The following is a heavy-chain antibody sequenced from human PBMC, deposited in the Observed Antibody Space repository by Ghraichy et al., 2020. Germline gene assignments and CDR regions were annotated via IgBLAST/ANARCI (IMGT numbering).Heavy chain of an antibody. Sequence: GGSLRLSCAASGFTFSSYAMSWVRQAPGKGLEWVSAISGSGGSTYYADSVKGRFTISRDNSKNTLYLQMNSLRAEDTAVYYCAKGVVPAAMPVFVSYYYYYMDVWGKGTTVTVSS. J-gene: IGHJ6*03. V-gene: IGHV3-23*01. D-gene: IGHD2-2*01. CDR1: GFTFSSYA. CDR2: ISGSGGST. CDR3: AKGVVPAAMPVFVSYYYYYMDV.